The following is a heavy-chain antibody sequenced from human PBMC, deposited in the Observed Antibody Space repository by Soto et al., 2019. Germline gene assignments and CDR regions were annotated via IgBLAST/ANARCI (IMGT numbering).Heavy chain of an antibody. J-gene: IGHJ3*02. D-gene: IGHD2-21*01. Sequence: GGSLRLSCAASGFTFSNYAMGWVRQAPGKGLEWVSGINASGASTNYVDAVRGRFTISRDNSKTTLDLQRDSLKAEDTAVYFCAKVMTRLLQSNVLGGFDIWGQGTMVTVSS. V-gene: IGHV3-23*01. CDR3: AKVMTRLLQSNVLGGFDI. CDR2: INASGAST. CDR1: GFTFSNYA.